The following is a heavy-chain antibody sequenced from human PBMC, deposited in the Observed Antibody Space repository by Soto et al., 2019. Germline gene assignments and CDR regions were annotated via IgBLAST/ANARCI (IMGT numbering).Heavy chain of an antibody. V-gene: IGHV4-34*01. D-gene: IGHD6-13*01. Sequence: PSETLSLTCAVHGGYLSGYYWSWVRQSPGEGLEWIGEINHSGSANYNPSLQSRVALSIDASKSQFSLKLNSVTAADTAVYYCARGSGWYIDYYYSMDVWGQGTTVTVSS. J-gene: IGHJ6*02. CDR2: INHSGSA. CDR1: GGYLSGYY. CDR3: ARGSGWYIDYYYSMDV.